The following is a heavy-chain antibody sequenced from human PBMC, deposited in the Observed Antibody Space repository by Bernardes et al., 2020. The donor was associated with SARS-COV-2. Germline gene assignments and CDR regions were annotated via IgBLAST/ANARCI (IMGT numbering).Heavy chain of an antibody. J-gene: IGHJ3*02. CDR2: INPNSGAT. Sequence: ASVKVSCKTSGYTFTGYYMHWVRQAPGQGLEWIGWINPNSGATNYAQKFQGRVTMTRDTSISTAYMELTRLRSDDTAVYYCARDSGFNAFDIWGQGTMVTVSS. CDR1: GYTFTGYY. CDR3: ARDSGFNAFDI. V-gene: IGHV1-2*02.